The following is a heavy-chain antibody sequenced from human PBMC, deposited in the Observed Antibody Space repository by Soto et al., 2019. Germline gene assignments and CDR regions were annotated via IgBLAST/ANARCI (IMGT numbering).Heavy chain of an antibody. J-gene: IGHJ4*02. CDR2: IYHSGRT. V-gene: IGHV4-4*02. CDR3: ARDKITGLFDY. D-gene: IGHD2-8*02. CDR1: SGSFSSSYW. Sequence: SETLSLTCAVSSGSFSSSYWWSSVRPPPGKGLEWIGEIYHSGRTNYNPSHKSRVTISVDTSKKQFSLKLTSVTAADTAVYYCARDKITGLFDYWGQGTLVTVSS.